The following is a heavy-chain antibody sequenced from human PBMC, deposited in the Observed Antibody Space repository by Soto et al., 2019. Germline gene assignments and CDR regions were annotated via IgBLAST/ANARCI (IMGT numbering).Heavy chain of an antibody. Sequence: GGSLTLSCAASGFPFSSYSMNWVRQAPGKGLEWVSYISSSSSTIYYADSVKGRFTISRDNAKNSLYLQMNSLRDEDTAVYYCARPEYSSSSYGMDVWGQGTTVTVSS. J-gene: IGHJ6*02. D-gene: IGHD6-6*01. CDR2: ISSSSSTI. CDR1: GFPFSSYS. V-gene: IGHV3-48*02. CDR3: ARPEYSSSSYGMDV.